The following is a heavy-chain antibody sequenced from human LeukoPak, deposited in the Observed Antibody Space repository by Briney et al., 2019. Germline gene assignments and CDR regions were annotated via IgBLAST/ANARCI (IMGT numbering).Heavy chain of an antibody. CDR3: ANAVSTVTTSG. D-gene: IGHD4-11*01. Sequence: GGSLRLSCAASGFTFSSYAMSWVRQAPGKGLEWVSAISGSGGSTYYADSVKGRFTISRDNSKNTLYLQMNSLSADYTAVYYCANAVSTVTTSGWGQGTLVTVSS. CDR1: GFTFSSYA. V-gene: IGHV3-23*01. J-gene: IGHJ4*02. CDR2: ISGSGGST.